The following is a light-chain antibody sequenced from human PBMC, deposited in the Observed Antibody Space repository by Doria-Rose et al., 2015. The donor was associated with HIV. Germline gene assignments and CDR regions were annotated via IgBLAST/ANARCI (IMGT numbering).Light chain of an antibody. CDR3: QQTYSSPPGT. Sequence: THSPSSLSASIGDRVTITCRASQTVSNYFNWFQQEPGKAPKLLIYAASRLQSGVPSRFSGSGSGRDCTLTIGGLQPGDFAAYYCQQTYSSPPGTFGQG. CDR2: AAS. V-gene: IGKV1-39*01. CDR1: QTVSNY. J-gene: IGKJ1*01.